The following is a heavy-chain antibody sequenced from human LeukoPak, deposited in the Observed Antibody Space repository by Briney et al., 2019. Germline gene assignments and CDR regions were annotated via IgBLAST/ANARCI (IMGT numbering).Heavy chain of an antibody. V-gene: IGHV4-59*01. CDR1: GGSISSYY. D-gene: IGHD2-15*01. CDR3: ARVLGGGDAFDI. J-gene: IGHJ3*02. Sequence: PSETLSLTCTVSGGSISSYYWSWIRQPPGKGLEWIGYIYYSGSTNYNPSLKSRVTISVDTSKNQFSLKLSSVTAADTAVYYCARVLGGGDAFDIWGQGTMVTVSS. CDR2: IYYSGST.